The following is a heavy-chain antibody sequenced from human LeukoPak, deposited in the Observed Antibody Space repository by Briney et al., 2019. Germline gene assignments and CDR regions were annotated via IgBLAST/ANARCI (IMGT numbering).Heavy chain of an antibody. Sequence: GGSLRLSCAASGFTFSSYGMHWVHQAPGKGLEWVAVIRYVGSDKYYADSVKGRFTISRDNSQNTMYLQMNSLRGEDTAVYYCARENDYALDYWGQGTLVTVSS. J-gene: IGHJ4*02. V-gene: IGHV3-30*12. CDR2: IRYVGSDK. CDR1: GFTFSSYG. CDR3: ARENDYALDY. D-gene: IGHD4-17*01.